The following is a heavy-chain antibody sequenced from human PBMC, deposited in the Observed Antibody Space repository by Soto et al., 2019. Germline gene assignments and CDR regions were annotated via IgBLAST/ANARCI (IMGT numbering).Heavy chain of an antibody. CDR1: GGSISSSSYY. Sequence: PSETLSLTCTVSGGSISSSSYYWGWIRQPPGKGLEWIGSIYYSGSTYYNPSLKSRVTISVDTSKNQFSLKLSSVTAADTAVYYCARLRYYGSGSYYSYGMDVWGQGTTVT. V-gene: IGHV4-39*01. J-gene: IGHJ6*02. CDR2: IYYSGST. CDR3: ARLRYYGSGSYYSYGMDV. D-gene: IGHD3-10*01.